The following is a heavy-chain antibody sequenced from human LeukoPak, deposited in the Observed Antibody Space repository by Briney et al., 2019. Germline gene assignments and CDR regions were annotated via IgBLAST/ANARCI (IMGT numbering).Heavy chain of an antibody. CDR3: AKDAYYYDSSGYHDY. D-gene: IGHD3-22*01. J-gene: IGHJ4*02. V-gene: IGHV3-64*01. CDR1: GFTFSSYA. Sequence: GSLRLSCAASGFTFSSYAMHWVRQAPGKGLEYVSAISSNGGSTYHANSVKGRFTISRDNSKNTLYLQMNSLRAEDTAVYYCAKDAYYYDSSGYHDYWGQGTLVTVSS. CDR2: ISSNGGST.